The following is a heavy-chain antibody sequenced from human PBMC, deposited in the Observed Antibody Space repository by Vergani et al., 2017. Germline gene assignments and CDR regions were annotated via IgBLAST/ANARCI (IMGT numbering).Heavy chain of an antibody. D-gene: IGHD6-19*01. J-gene: IGHJ6*02. CDR3: ARDRGSGWYGPDYYYGMDV. Sequence: QLQLQESGPGLVKPSETLSLTCTVSGGSISSSSYYWGWIRQPPGKGLEWIGSIYYSGSTYYNPSLKSRVTISVDTSKNQFSLTLSSVTAADTAVYYCARDRGSGWYGPDYYYGMDVWGQGTTVTVSS. V-gene: IGHV4-39*02. CDR1: GGSISSSSYY. CDR2: IYYSGST.